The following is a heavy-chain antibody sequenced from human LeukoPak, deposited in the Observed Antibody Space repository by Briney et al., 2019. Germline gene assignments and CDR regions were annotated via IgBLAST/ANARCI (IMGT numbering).Heavy chain of an antibody. CDR2: INHSGST. V-gene: IGHV4-34*01. D-gene: IGHD4-23*01. Sequence: NPSETLSLTCAVYGGSFSGYYWSWIRQPPGKGLEWIGEINHSGSTNYNPSLKSRVTISVDTSKNQFSLKLSSVTAADTAVYYCARVRVVTQDFDYWGQGTLVTVSP. CDR1: GGSFSGYY. J-gene: IGHJ4*02. CDR3: ARVRVVTQDFDY.